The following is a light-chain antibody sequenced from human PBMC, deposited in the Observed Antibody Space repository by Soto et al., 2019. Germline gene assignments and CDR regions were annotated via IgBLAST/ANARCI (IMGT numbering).Light chain of an antibody. CDR2: AAS. V-gene: IGKV3-20*01. Sequence: EIVLTQSPGTLSLSPGERATLSCRASQSVSSTYLVWYQQKPGQAPRLLIYAASSRATGIPDRFSGSGSGTDFTLTISRLEPEDSAVYYCQQYGSSLPWTFGQGTKV. CDR1: QSVSSTY. CDR3: QQYGSSLPWT. J-gene: IGKJ1*01.